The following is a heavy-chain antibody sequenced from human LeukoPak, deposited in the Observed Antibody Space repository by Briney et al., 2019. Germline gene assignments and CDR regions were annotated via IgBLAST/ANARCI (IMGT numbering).Heavy chain of an antibody. CDR2: IYYSGST. CDR1: GGSISSSSYY. V-gene: IGHV4-39*07. CDR3: ASGDTMVRGATPFDY. J-gene: IGHJ4*02. D-gene: IGHD3-10*01. Sequence: SETLSLTCTVSGGSISSSSYYWGWIRQPPGKGLEWIGSIYYSGSTYYNPSLKSRVTISVDTSKNQFSLKLSSVTAADTAVYYCASGDTMVRGATPFDYWGQGTLVTVSS.